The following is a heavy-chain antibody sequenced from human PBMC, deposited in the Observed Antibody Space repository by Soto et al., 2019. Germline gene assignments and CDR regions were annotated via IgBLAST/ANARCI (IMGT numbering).Heavy chain of an antibody. CDR3: ARDLPPVDY. Sequence: QVQLVQSGAEVKKPGASVKVSXKASXXXXSSYFISWXRQAPGQGLEWMGWISAYNGNTNYAQNLQGRVTMTTDTSTSTAYMELRSLRSDDTAVYYCARDLPPVDYWGQGTLVTVSS. CDR1: XXXXSSYF. CDR2: ISAYNGNT. V-gene: IGHV1-18*01. J-gene: IGHJ4*02.